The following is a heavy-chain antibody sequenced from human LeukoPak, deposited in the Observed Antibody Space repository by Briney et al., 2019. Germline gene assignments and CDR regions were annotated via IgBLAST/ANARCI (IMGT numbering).Heavy chain of an antibody. CDR2: ISNNGGNT. CDR1: GFTFSTYA. D-gene: IGHD3-3*01. Sequence: GGSLRLSCSASGFTFSTYAMHWVRQAPGKGLEYVPAISNNGGNTYYADSVKGRFTISRDNSKNTLYLQMSSLRAEDTAVYYCRGATASGDGFDIWGQGTMVTVSS. V-gene: IGHV3-64D*06. CDR3: RGATASGDGFDI. J-gene: IGHJ3*02.